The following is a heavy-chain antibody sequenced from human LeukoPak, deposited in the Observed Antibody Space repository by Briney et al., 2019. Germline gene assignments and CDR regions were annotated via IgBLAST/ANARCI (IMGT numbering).Heavy chain of an antibody. CDR1: GGTFSSYA. V-gene: IGHV1-69*04. D-gene: IGHD3-22*01. CDR3: ARDRSHYYDSSGGYNWFDP. Sequence: ASVKVSCKASGGTFSSYAISWVRQAPGQGLEWMGRIIPILGIANYAQKFQGRVTITADKSTSTAYMELSSLRSEDTAVYYCARDRSHYYDSSGGYNWFDPWGQGTLVTVSS. J-gene: IGHJ5*02. CDR2: IIPILGIA.